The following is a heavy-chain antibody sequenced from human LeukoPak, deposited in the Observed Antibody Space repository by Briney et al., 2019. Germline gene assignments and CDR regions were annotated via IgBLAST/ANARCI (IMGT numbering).Heavy chain of an antibody. V-gene: IGHV4-4*02. D-gene: IGHD6-13*01. J-gene: IGHJ4*02. Sequence: SETLSLTCAVSGGSISSSNWWSWVRQPPGKGLEWIGEIYHSGSTNYNPSLKSRVTISVDKSKNQFSLKPSSVTAADTAVYYCARGGAAAGTALIFDYWGQGTLVTVSS. CDR2: IYHSGST. CDR3: ARGGAAAGTALIFDY. CDR1: GGSISSSNW.